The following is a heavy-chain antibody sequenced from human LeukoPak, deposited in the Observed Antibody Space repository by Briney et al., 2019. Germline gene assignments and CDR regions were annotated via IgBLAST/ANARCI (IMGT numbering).Heavy chain of an antibody. J-gene: IGHJ4*02. Sequence: GGSMRLSCTASGFTLGSHDMHWVRQTTGEGLEWVAAIASGFQTFYADSVQGRFTVSKEDARNSLYLQMNSLRAGDTAGYYCVREARGYHYTYFDYWGQGTLVTVSS. CDR1: GFTLGSHD. D-gene: IGHD5-18*01. CDR3: VREARGYHYTYFDY. CDR2: IASGFQT. V-gene: IGHV3-13*01.